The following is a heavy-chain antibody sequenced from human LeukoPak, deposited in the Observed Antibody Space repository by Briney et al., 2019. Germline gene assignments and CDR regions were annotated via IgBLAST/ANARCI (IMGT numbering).Heavy chain of an antibody. V-gene: IGHV3-21*01. J-gene: IGHJ4*02. CDR3: ARAKSIAVAGWVGYYFDY. D-gene: IGHD6-19*01. CDR2: ISSSSSYI. Sequence: PGGSLRLSCAASGFTFSSYTMNWVRQAPGKGLEWVSSISSSSSYIYYADSVKGRFTISRDNAKNSLYLQMNSLRAEDTAVYYCARAKSIAVAGWVGYYFDYWGQGTLVTVSS. CDR1: GFTFSSYT.